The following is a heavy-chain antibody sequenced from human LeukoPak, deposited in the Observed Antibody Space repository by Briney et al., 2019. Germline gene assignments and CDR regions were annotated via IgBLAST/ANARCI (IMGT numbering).Heavy chain of an antibody. Sequence: KTGGSLRLSCAVSGFTVSGNYMSWVRQAPGKGLEGVSYISSSGSTIYYADSVKGRFTISRDNAKNSLYLQMNSLRAEDTAVYYCARDRGWSGSGWSGYRHWGQGTLVTVSS. V-gene: IGHV3-11*04. CDR2: ISSSGSTI. J-gene: IGHJ4*02. CDR3: ARDRGWSGSGWSGYRH. CDR1: GFTVSGNY. D-gene: IGHD6-19*01.